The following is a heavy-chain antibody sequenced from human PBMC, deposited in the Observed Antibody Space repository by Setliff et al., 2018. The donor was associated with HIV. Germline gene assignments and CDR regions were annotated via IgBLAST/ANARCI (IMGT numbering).Heavy chain of an antibody. CDR3: ARSNPGITAGLLAY. Sequence: PSETLSLTCNISGVSIPTNYWNWIRQPAGKGLEWIGRIYTTGGTNYNPALKSRVTMSIDTSKNLISLKLNSVTAADTATYYCARSNPGITAGLLAYWGPGTLVTVS. J-gene: IGHJ4*02. CDR2: IYTTGGT. D-gene: IGHD6-13*01. V-gene: IGHV4-4*07. CDR1: GVSIPTNY.